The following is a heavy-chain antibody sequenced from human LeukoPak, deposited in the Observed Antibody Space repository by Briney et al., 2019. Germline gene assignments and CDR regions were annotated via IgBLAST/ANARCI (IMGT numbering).Heavy chain of an antibody. J-gene: IGHJ4*02. CDR3: ARYSSSWLVYVFDY. Sequence: SETLSLTCAVYGGSFSGYYWSWIPQPPGKGLEWIGEINHSGSTNYNPSLKSRVTISVDTSKNQFSLKLSSVTAADTAVYYCARYSSSWLVYVFDYWGQGTLVTVSS. V-gene: IGHV4-34*01. CDR1: GGSFSGYY. CDR2: INHSGST. D-gene: IGHD6-13*01.